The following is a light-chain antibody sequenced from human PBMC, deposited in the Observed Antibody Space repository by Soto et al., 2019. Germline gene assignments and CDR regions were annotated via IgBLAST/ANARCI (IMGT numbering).Light chain of an antibody. Sequence: DIQMTQSPSAMSASVGDRVTITCRASQGISNYLAWFQQKPGQVPKRLICAASNWQYGVTSRFSGSGSGTEFTLTISTLEPEDFATYHCLQHFTYPWTFGQGTKV. V-gene: IGKV1-17*03. CDR1: QGISNY. CDR3: LQHFTYPWT. J-gene: IGKJ1*01. CDR2: AAS.